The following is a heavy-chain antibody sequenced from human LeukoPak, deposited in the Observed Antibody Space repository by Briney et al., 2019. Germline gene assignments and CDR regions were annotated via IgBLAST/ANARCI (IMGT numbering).Heavy chain of an antibody. CDR2: LSGSGITT. Sequence: GGSLRLSCAASGFTFSNSAMSWVRQAPGKGLEWVSTLSGSGITTYYADSVKGRFTISRDNSKNTLYLQMGSLRGEDTAVYYCATRYAYWGQGTLVTVSS. J-gene: IGHJ4*02. V-gene: IGHV3-23*01. CDR3: ATRYAY. D-gene: IGHD3-16*01. CDR1: GFTFSNSA.